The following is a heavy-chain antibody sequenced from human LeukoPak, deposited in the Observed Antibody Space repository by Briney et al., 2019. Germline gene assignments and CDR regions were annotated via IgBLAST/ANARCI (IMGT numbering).Heavy chain of an antibody. Sequence: GASVKVSCKASGYTFTSCDINWVRQATGQGLEWMGWMNPNSGNTGYGQSFQGRITMTRDISIGKAYMVLSNLTSEDTAIYYCTRGSSGRRDNWGQGTLVTVSA. CDR1: GYTFTSCD. V-gene: IGHV1-8*01. CDR3: TRGSSGRRDN. J-gene: IGHJ4*02. D-gene: IGHD6-19*01. CDR2: MNPNSGNT.